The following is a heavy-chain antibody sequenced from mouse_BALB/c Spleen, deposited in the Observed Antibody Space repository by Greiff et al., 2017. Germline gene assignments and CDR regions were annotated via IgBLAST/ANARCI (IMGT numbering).Heavy chain of an antibody. CDR1: GFTFSSFG. Sequence: EVMLVESGGGLVQPGGSRKLSCAASGFTFSSFGMHWVRQAPEKGLEWVAYISSGSSTTYYADTVKGRFTISRDNPTNTLFLQMTSLRSEDTAMYYCARDDRYDGAMDYWGQGTSVTVSA. D-gene: IGHD2-14*01. CDR2: ISSGSSTT. V-gene: IGHV5-17*02. J-gene: IGHJ4*01. CDR3: ARDDRYDGAMDY.